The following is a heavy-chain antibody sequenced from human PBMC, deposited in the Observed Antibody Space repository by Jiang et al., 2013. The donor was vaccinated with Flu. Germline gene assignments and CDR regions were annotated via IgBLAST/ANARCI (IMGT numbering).Heavy chain of an antibody. CDR3: ARGSNSAYDFEL. Sequence: QTLSLTCAISGDSVSSNSAAWHWIRQSPLRGLEWLGRTYYKSNWHYDYAVSVKSRLILKPDTSKNRFSLQLSSMTPEDTAVYYCARGSNSAYDFELWGQGTLVSVSS. D-gene: IGHD1-1*01. V-gene: IGHV6-1*01. CDR2: TYYKSNWHY. J-gene: IGHJ4*02. CDR1: GDSVSSNSAA.